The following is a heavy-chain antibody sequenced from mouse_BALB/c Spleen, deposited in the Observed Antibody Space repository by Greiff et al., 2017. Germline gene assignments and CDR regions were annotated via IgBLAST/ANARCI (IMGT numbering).Heavy chain of an antibody. CDR2: IDPANGNT. CDR3: ARGYYGYDGFDD. V-gene: IGHV14-3*02. J-gene: IGHJ2*01. D-gene: IGHD2-2*01. CDR1: GFNIKDTY. Sequence: VQLQQSGAELVKPGASVKLSCTASGFNIKDTYMHWVKQRPDQGLEWIGRIDPANGNTKYDPKFQGKATITADTSSNTAYLQLSSLTSEDTAVYYCARGYYGYDGFDDGGQGTTLTGSS.